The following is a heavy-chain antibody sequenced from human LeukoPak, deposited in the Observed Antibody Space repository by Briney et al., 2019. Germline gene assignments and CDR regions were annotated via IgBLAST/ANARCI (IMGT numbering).Heavy chain of an antibody. CDR2: ISAYNGNT. J-gene: IGHJ4*02. V-gene: IGHV1-18*01. CDR3: AKDTTGERWLLLNFDY. CDR1: GYTFTSYG. Sequence: ASVKVSCKASGYTFTSYGISWVRQAPGQGLEWVGWISAYNGNTNYAQKLQGRVTMTTDTSTSTAYMELRSLGSDDTAVYYCAKDTTGERWLLLNFDYWGQGTLVTVSS. D-gene: IGHD5-24*01.